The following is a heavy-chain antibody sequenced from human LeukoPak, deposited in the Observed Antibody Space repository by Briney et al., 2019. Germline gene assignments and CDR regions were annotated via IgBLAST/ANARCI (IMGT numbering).Heavy chain of an antibody. J-gene: IGHJ4*02. Sequence: GGSLRLSCVASGFSFSIYSMNWVRQAPGKGLEWVSFISSSPSTTYYADSVRGRFTISRDDAKNSLFLQMNGLRADDTAVYYCTRENYVPDSWGQGTLVTVSS. CDR3: TRENYVPDS. V-gene: IGHV3-48*04. CDR1: GFSFSIYS. CDR2: ISSSPSTT. D-gene: IGHD3-10*02.